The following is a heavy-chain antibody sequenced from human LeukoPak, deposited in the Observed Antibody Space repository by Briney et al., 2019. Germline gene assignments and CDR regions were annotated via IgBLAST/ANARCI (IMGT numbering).Heavy chain of an antibody. Sequence: SETLSLTCAVYGGSFSDYYWSWIRQPPGKGLEWIGEINHSGSTNYNPSLKSRVTISVDTSKNQFSLKLSSVTAADTAVYYCARREYCSSTSCYRYWGQGTLVTVSS. V-gene: IGHV4-34*01. CDR2: INHSGST. CDR1: GGSFSDYY. J-gene: IGHJ4*02. CDR3: ARREYCSSTSCYRY. D-gene: IGHD2-2*02.